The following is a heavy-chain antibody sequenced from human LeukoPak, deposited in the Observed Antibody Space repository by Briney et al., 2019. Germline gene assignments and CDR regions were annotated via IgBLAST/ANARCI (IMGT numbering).Heavy chain of an antibody. Sequence: ASVKVSCKVSGYTLTELSMHWVRQGPGKGLEWMGGFDPEDGETIYAQKFQGRVTMTEDTSTDTAYVELSSLRSEDTAVYYCAIEILRVARGTAFDIWGQGTMVTVSS. D-gene: IGHD1-1*01. CDR3: AIEILRVARGTAFDI. J-gene: IGHJ3*02. CDR2: FDPEDGET. CDR1: GYTLTELS. V-gene: IGHV1-24*01.